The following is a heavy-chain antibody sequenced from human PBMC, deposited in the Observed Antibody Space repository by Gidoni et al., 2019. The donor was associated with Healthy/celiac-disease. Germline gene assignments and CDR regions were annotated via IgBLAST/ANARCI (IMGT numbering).Heavy chain of an antibody. CDR2: IYYSGST. CDR3: ARRYSGYDSWGDENWFDP. J-gene: IGHJ5*02. D-gene: IGHD5-12*01. CDR1: GCSISSSSYY. V-gene: IGHV4-39*01. Sequence: QLQLQESGPGLVKPSETLSLTCTVSGCSISSSSYYWGWIRQPPGKGLEWIGSIYYSGSTYYNPSLKSRVTISVDTSKNQCYLKLSSVTAADTAVYYCARRYSGYDSWGDENWFDPWGQGTLVTVSS.